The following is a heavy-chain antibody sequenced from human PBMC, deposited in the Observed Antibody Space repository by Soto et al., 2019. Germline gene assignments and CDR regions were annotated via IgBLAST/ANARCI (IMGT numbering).Heavy chain of an antibody. J-gene: IGHJ4*02. CDR1: GFTFSSCA. CDR2: IIASGGST. Sequence: EVQLLESGGGLVQPGGSLRLSCAASGFTFSSCAMRWVRQAPGKGLEWVSTIIASGGSTYYADSVKGRFTISRDNSRNTLYLQMNSLRAEDTAIYYCVRGGVTKGAYFDYWGQGTLVTVSS. CDR3: VRGGVTKGAYFDY. D-gene: IGHD2-8*01. V-gene: IGHV3-23*01.